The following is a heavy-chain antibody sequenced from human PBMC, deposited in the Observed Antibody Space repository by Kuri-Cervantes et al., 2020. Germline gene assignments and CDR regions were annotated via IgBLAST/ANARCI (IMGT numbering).Heavy chain of an antibody. CDR1: GGSISSGGYY. D-gene: IGHD3-22*01. J-gene: IGHJ5*02. CDR2: IYYSGST. Sequence: LRLSCTVSGGSISSGGYYWSWIRQHPGKGLEWIGYIYYSGSTYYNPSLKSRVTISVDTSKNQFSLKLSSVTAADTAVYYCARVDYYYDSSGYYHINWFDPWGQGTLVTVSS. CDR3: ARVDYYYDSSGYYHINWFDP. V-gene: IGHV4-31*03.